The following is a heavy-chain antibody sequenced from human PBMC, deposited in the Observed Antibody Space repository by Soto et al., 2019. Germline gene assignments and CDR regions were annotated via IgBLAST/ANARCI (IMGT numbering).Heavy chain of an antibody. CDR3: ARQDRTSRGDRYYFDY. J-gene: IGHJ4*02. D-gene: IGHD3-10*01. Sequence: QLQLQESGPGLVKPSETLSLTCTVSGGSISSSSYYWGWIRQPPGKGLEWIGSIYYSGSTYYNPSLKGRVPLSGGPAKNQFPLKPGSLDAAGTALDYCARQDRTSRGDRYYFDYWGQGTLVTVSS. CDR2: IYYSGST. V-gene: IGHV4-39*01. CDR1: GGSISSSSYY.